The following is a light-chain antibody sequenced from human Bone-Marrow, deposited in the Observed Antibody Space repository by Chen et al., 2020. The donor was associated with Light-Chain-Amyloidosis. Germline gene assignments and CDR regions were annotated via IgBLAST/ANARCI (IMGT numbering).Light chain of an antibody. V-gene: IGKV3-15*01. CDR2: DAS. CDR3: QQYNIWPRT. Sequence: EIVMTQSPATLSVSPGERATLSCRASQSVGSNLAWYQQKPGQPPRLLFYDASTRATGIPARCSGSGSGTEFTLPITRLQSDDFAVYYCQQYNIWPRTFGQGTKVEIK. CDR1: QSVGSN. J-gene: IGKJ1*01.